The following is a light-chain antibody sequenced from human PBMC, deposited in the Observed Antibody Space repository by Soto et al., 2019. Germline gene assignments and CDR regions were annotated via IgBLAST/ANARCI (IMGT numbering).Light chain of an antibody. Sequence: QSVLTQPPSVSGAPGQRVTISCTGSSSNIGAGYDVHWYHKLPGTAPKLLIYGNSNRPSGVPDRFSGSKSGTSASLAITGLEAEDEADYYCQSYDSSLSGYVFGPGTKLTVL. CDR1: SSNIGAGYD. CDR3: QSYDSSLSGYV. CDR2: GNS. J-gene: IGLJ1*01. V-gene: IGLV1-40*01.